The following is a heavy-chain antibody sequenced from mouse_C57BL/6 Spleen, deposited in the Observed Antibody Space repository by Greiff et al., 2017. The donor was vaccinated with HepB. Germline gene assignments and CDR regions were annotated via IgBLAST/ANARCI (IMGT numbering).Heavy chain of an antibody. CDR2: ISGGGGNT. Sequence: EVKLVESGGGLVKPGGSLKLSCAASGFTFSSYTMSWVRQTPEKRLEWVATISGGGGNTYYPDSVKGRFTISRDNAKNTLYLQMSSLRSEDTALYYCARQGVYEYDAYWYFDVWGTGTTVTVSS. CDR3: ARQGVYEYDAYWYFDV. V-gene: IGHV5-9*01. CDR1: GFTFSSYT. D-gene: IGHD2-4*01. J-gene: IGHJ1*03.